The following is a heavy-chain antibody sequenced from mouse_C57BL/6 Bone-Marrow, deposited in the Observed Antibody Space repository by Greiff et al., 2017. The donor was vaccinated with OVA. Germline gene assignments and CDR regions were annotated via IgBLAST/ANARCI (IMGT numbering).Heavy chain of an antibody. V-gene: IGHV5-4*01. J-gene: IGHJ1*03. CDR1: GFTFSSYA. CDR3: ARDGYYYGSSNWYFDV. CDR2: ISDGGSYT. D-gene: IGHD1-1*01. Sequence: EVHLVESGGGLVKPGGSLKLSCAASGFTFSSYAMSWVRQTPEKRLEWVATISDGGSYTYYPDNVKGRFTLSRANAKNNLYLQMSHLKSEDTAMYYCARDGYYYGSSNWYFDVWGTGTTVTVSS.